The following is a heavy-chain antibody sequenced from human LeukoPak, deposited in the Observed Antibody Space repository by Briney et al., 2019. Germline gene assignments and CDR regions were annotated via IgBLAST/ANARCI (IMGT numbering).Heavy chain of an antibody. CDR1: GFTFSSYA. CDR3: AKEEEGATSYYYYYMDV. D-gene: IGHD1-26*01. CDR2: ISGSGGST. V-gene: IGHV3-23*01. J-gene: IGHJ6*03. Sequence: GGSLRLSCAASGFTFSSYAMSWVRQAPGKGLEWVSAISGSGGSTYYADSVKGRFTISRDNSKNTLYLQMNSLRAEDTAVYYCAKEEEGATSYYYYYMDVWGKGTTVTVSS.